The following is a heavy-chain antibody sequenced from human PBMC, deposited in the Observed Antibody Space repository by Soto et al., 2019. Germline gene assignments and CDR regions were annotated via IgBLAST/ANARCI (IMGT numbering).Heavy chain of an antibody. J-gene: IGHJ5*02. CDR3: VRVPGP. CDR1: GVSISSGGYS. V-gene: IGHV4-30-2*01. CDR2: IYHSGST. Sequence: PSETLSLTCVVSGVSISSGGYSWSWIRQPPGKGLEWIGYIYHSGSTYYNPSLKSRVTISVDRSKNQFSLKLSSVTAADTAVYYCVRVPGPWGQGTLVTVSS.